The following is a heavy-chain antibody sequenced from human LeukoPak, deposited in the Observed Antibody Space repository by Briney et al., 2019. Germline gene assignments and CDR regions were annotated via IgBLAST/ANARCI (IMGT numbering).Heavy chain of an antibody. CDR3: PSTAYCSGGSCPYTNDY. D-gene: IGHD2-15*01. CDR1: GYTFTGYY. CDR2: INPNSGGT. J-gene: IGHJ4*02. V-gene: IGHV1-2*02. Sequence: ASVKVSCKASGYTFTGYYMHWVRQAPGQGLEWMGWINPNSGGTNYAQKFQGRVTMTRDTSISTAYMELSRLRSDDTAVYYCPSTAYCSGGSCPYTNDYWGQGTLVTVSS.